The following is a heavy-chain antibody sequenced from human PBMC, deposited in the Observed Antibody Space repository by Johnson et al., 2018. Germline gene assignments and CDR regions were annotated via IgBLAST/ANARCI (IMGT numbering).Heavy chain of an antibody. CDR1: GFTFSSYW. Sequence: EVQLLETGGGLVQPGGSLRLSCAASGFTFSSYWMSWVRQAPGKGLEWVANITQDGSEKYYVDSVKGRFTISRDNAKNSLYLQLNSRQAEDTAVYYCARDNWFDPWGQGTLVTVSS. V-gene: IGHV3-7*01. CDR2: ITQDGSEK. J-gene: IGHJ5*02. CDR3: ARDNWFDP.